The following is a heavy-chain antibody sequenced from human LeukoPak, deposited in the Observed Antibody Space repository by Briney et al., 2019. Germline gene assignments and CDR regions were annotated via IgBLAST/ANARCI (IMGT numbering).Heavy chain of an antibody. CDR2: MNWNGVNT. V-gene: IGHV3-9*01. D-gene: IGHD2-2*01. CDR3: VKADCSSTSCLTDS. CDR1: GFTFYDYA. Sequence: GGSLRLSCAASGFTFYDYAMHWVRQGAGKGLEWVSGMNWNGVNTDYADSVKGRFTISRENAQNSLYLQISSLRPEDTALYYCVKADCSSTSCLTDSWGQGTPVIVSS. J-gene: IGHJ4*02.